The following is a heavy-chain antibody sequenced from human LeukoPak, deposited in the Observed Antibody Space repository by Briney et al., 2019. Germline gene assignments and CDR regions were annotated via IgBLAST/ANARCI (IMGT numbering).Heavy chain of an antibody. Sequence: GGSLRLSCAASGFTFSGSAMHWVRQASGKGLEWVGRIRSKANSYATAYAASVKGRFTISRDDSKNTAYLQMNSLKTEDTAVYYCAKKLLPNCSGGSCYHDAFDIWGQGTMVTVSS. CDR3: AKKLLPNCSGGSCYHDAFDI. V-gene: IGHV3-73*01. CDR1: GFTFSGSA. CDR2: IRSKANSYAT. D-gene: IGHD2-15*01. J-gene: IGHJ3*02.